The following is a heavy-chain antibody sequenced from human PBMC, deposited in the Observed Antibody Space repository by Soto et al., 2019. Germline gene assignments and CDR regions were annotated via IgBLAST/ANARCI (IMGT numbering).Heavy chain of an antibody. CDR1: GYSLANYW. Sequence: GESLKISCEGSGYSLANYWVAWVRQMPGKGLEWMGIISPADSDTRYSPSFQGQVTISADKSINTAYLQWSSLQASDTAMYYCARVYYDDTSGYYLDYWGQGTLVTVPS. CDR3: ARVYYDDTSGYYLDY. D-gene: IGHD3-22*01. CDR2: ISPADSDT. V-gene: IGHV5-51*01. J-gene: IGHJ4*02.